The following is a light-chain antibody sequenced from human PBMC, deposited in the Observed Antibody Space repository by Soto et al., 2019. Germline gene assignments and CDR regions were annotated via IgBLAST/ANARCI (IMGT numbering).Light chain of an antibody. CDR2: EGI. V-gene: IGLV2-23*01. J-gene: IGLJ1*01. CDR1: SSDVGGYNF. CDR3: FSYAGSSTYV. Sequence: QSALTQPASVSGSPGQSITISCTGTSSDVGGYNFVAWFQQYPGKAPKLMIYEGIQRPSGVSTRFSGSSSGNTASLTISGLQAEDEADYYCFSYAGSSTYVFGTGTKLTVL.